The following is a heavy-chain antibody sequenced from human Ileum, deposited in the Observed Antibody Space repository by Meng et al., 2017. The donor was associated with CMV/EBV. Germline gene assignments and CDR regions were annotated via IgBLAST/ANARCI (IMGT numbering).Heavy chain of an antibody. Sequence: GGSLRLSWAASGFTFSSYDMHWVRQVTGKGLEWVTAIGTVGDTYYPDSVKGRFTISREDAKNTLYLQMNNLRAGDTAVYYCARENRGSSGGYYYYGMDVWGQGATVTVSS. V-gene: IGHV3-13*01. CDR1: GFTFSSYD. CDR3: ARENRGSSGGYYYYGMDV. CDR2: IGTVGDT. J-gene: IGHJ6*02. D-gene: IGHD6-6*01.